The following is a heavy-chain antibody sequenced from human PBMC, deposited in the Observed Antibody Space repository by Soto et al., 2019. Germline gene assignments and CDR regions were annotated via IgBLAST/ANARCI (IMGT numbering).Heavy chain of an antibody. CDR3: AIDRSSGWDQVYGMDV. J-gene: IGHJ6*02. D-gene: IGHD6-19*01. CDR2: IYYSGST. CDR1: GGSISTYY. V-gene: IGHV4-59*01. Sequence: PSETLSLTCTVSGGSISTYYWSWIRQPPGKGLEWIGYIYYSGSTSYNPSLKSRVTISVDTSKNQFSLKLRSVTAADTAVYYCAIDRSSGWDQVYGMDVWGQGTTVTVSS.